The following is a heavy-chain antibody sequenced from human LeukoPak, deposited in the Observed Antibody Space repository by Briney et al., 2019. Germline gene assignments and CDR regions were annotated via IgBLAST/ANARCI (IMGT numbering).Heavy chain of an antibody. Sequence: GGSLRLSCAVSGFTFSSYSMNWVRQAPGKGLEWVSSISSSSSYIYYADSVKGRFTISRDNAKNSLYLQMNSLRAEDTAVYYCARDLGVWFGESTNYFDYWGQGTLVTVSS. CDR3: ARDLGVWFGESTNYFDY. J-gene: IGHJ4*02. CDR1: GFTFSSYS. CDR2: ISSSSSYI. D-gene: IGHD3-10*01. V-gene: IGHV3-21*01.